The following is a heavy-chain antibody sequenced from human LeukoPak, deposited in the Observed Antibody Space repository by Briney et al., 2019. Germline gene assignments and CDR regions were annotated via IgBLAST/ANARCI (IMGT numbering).Heavy chain of an antibody. Sequence: PSETLSLTCTVSGGSISSYYWSWIRQPPGKGLEWIGYIYYSGSTNYNPSLKSRVTISVDTSKNQFSLKLSSVTAADTAVYYCARAAGGYDSSGYYRYFDYWGQGTLVTVSS. CDR2: IYYSGST. J-gene: IGHJ4*02. CDR3: ARAAGGYDSSGYYRYFDY. D-gene: IGHD3-22*01. CDR1: GGSISSYY. V-gene: IGHV4-59*01.